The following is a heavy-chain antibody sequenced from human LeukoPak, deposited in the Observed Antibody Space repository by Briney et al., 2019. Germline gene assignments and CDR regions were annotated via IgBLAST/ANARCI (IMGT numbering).Heavy chain of an antibody. D-gene: IGHD2-15*01. J-gene: IGHJ4*02. CDR2: IYTSGST. CDR1: GGSISSSSYY. Sequence: PSETLSLTCTVSGGSISSSSYYWSWIRQPAGKGLEWIGRIYTSGSTNYNPSLKSRVTMSVDTSKNQFSLKLSSVTAADTAVYYCARALISSGPVPFLVDWGQGTLVTVSS. CDR3: ARALISSGPVPFLVD. V-gene: IGHV4-61*02.